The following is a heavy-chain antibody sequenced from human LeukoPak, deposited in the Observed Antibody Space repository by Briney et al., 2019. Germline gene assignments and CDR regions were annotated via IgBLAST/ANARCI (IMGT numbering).Heavy chain of an antibody. D-gene: IGHD6-19*01. CDR2: INTNTGSP. Sequence: ASVKVSCKASGYTFTSYGISWVRQAPGQGLEWMGWINTNTGSPTYAQGFTGRFVFSLDTSVSTAYLQISSLKAEDTAVYYCARLGAVAGTGDDYWGQGTLVTVSS. J-gene: IGHJ4*02. CDR3: ARLGAVAGTGDDY. CDR1: GYTFTSYG. V-gene: IGHV7-4-1*02.